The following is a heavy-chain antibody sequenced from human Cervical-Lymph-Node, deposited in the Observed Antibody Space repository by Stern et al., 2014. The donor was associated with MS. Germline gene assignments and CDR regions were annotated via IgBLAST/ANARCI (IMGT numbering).Heavy chain of an antibody. CDR3: ARLGGAQREDFAY. CDR2: TYPGESNS. CDR1: GYSFSTYW. J-gene: IGHJ4*01. Sequence: AQLVESGAEVKKPGESLKISCQGSGYSFSTYWIGWVRQMPGKGLEWMGITYPGESNSRYSQSYQGQVTMSADKSISTAYLQWSGLRASETATYYCARLGGAQREDFAYWGHGTLVTVSS. V-gene: IGHV5-51*01. D-gene: IGHD3-16*01.